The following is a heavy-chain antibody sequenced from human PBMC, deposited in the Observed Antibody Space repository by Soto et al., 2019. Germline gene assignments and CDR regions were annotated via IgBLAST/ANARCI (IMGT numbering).Heavy chain of an antibody. D-gene: IGHD2-15*01. CDR2: INRGGSI. CDR1: GFTVSSKY. V-gene: IGHV3-66*04. Sequence: EVQVVESGGGRVQPGGSLRLSCAASGFTVSSKYMSWVRQAPGKGLEWVSAINRGGSISYADSVKGRFAISRDNSEHRLYVPMSTLAVTDTAVYYCTRHDVHCSGGTCYGVRMDVWGTGPRVTVSS. CDR3: TRHDVHCSGGTCYGVRMDV. J-gene: IGHJ6*04.